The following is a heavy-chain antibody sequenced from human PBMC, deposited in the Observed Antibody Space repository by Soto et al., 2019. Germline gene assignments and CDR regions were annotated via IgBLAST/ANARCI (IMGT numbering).Heavy chain of an antibody. J-gene: IGHJ3*02. CDR3: AKDHIGMGEEWERYDAFDI. V-gene: IGHV3-23*01. CDR2: ISGSGGST. Sequence: GGSLRLSCAASGFTFSSYAMSWVRQAPGKGLEWVSAISGSGGSTYYADSVKGRFTISRDNSKNTLYLQMNSLRAEDTAVYYCAKDHIGMGEEWERYDAFDIWGQGTMVTVSS. D-gene: IGHD1-26*01. CDR1: GFTFSSYA.